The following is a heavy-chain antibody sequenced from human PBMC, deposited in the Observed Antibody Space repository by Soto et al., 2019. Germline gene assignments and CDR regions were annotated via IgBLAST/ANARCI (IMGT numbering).Heavy chain of an antibody. Sequence: SQTLSLPCAISGDSVSSNSAACNLIRQSPSRGLEWLGRTYYRSKWYNDYAVSVKSRITINPDTSKNQFSLQLNSVTPEDTAVYFCARSPDYVNAFDIWGQGTMVTVSS. V-gene: IGHV6-1*01. J-gene: IGHJ3*02. CDR3: ARSPDYVNAFDI. D-gene: IGHD3-10*02. CDR1: GDSVSSNSAA. CDR2: TYYRSKWYN.